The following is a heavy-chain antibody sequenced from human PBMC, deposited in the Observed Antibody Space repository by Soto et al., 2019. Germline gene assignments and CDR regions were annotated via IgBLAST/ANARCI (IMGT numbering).Heavy chain of an antibody. V-gene: IGHV2-5*02. J-gene: IGHJ4*02. CDR2: IYWDDDK. Sequence: QITLNESGPTLVKPTQTLTLTCTFSGFSLTTSGVGVGWIRQSPGKAPEGLALIYWDDDKRYSPSLKSRLTITKDTSKNQVVLTMANLDPADTATYYCAHRVLRTVFGLVTTTAIYFDFWGQGTPVAVSS. CDR3: AHRVLRTVFGLVTTTAIYFDF. D-gene: IGHD3-3*01. CDR1: GFSLTTSGVG.